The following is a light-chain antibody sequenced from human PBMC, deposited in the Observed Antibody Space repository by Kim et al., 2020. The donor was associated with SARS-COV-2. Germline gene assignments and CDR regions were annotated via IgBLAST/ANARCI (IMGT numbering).Light chain of an antibody. Sequence: SVSPVQTARITCSGDVLPKQYAYWYEQKPGQAPVLVIYKDSERPSGIPERFSGSSSGTTVTLTISGVQAEDEADYYCQSADSSDVVFGGGTQLTVL. J-gene: IGLJ2*01. V-gene: IGLV3-25*03. CDR2: KDS. CDR1: VLPKQY. CDR3: QSADSSDVV.